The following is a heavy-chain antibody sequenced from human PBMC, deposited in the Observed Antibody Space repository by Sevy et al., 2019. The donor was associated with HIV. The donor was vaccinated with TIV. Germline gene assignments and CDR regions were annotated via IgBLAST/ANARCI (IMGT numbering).Heavy chain of an antibody. CDR1: GGSISSGGYS. D-gene: IGHD3-16*01. V-gene: IGHV4-30-2*01. J-gene: IGHJ4*02. CDR3: ARARMIPYFDY. Sequence: SETLSLTCAVSGGSISSGGYSWSWIRQPPGKGLEWIGYIYHSGSTYYNPSLKSRVTISVDRSKNQFSPKLSSVTAADTAVYYCARARMIPYFDYWGQGTLVTVSS. CDR2: IYHSGST.